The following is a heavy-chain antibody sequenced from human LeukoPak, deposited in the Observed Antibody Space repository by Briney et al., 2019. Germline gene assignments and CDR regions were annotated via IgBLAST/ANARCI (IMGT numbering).Heavy chain of an antibody. J-gene: IGHJ4*02. Sequence: GRSLRLSCAASGFTFSSYSMNWVRQAPGEGLEWVSYISSSSSTIYYADSVKGRFTISRDNAKNSLYLQMNSLRVEDTAVYYCARVVNPYNPGRYFDYWGQGTLVTVSS. CDR1: GFTFSSYS. CDR3: ARVVNPYNPGRYFDY. V-gene: IGHV3-48*04. D-gene: IGHD1-1*01. CDR2: ISSSSSTI.